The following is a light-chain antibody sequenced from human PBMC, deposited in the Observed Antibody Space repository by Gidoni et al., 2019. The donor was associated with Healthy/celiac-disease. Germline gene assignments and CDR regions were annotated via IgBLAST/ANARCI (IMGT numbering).Light chain of an antibody. CDR1: QIVRSSY. CDR3: QQYGSSPYT. Sequence: EIVLTQSPGTLSLSPGERATLSCRASQIVRSSYLAWYQQKPGQAPRLLSYGASSRATGIPDRFSGSGSGTDFTLTISRLEPEDFAVYYCQQYGSSPYTFGQGTKLEIK. J-gene: IGKJ2*01. CDR2: GAS. V-gene: IGKV3-20*01.